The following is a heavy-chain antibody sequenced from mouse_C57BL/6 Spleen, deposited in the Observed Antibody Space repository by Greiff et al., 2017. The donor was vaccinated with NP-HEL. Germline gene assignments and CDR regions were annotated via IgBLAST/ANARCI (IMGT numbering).Heavy chain of an antibody. J-gene: IGHJ4*01. CDR1: GYTFTSYW. CDR2: INPSNGGT. CDR3: AGGLGRAMDY. Sequence: QVHVKQPGTELVKPGASVKLSCKASGYTFTSYWMHWVKQRPGQGLEWIGNINPSNGGTNYNEKFKSKATLTVDKSSSTAYMQLSSLTSEDSAVYYCAGGLGRAMDYWGQGTSVTVAS. V-gene: IGHV1-53*01. D-gene: IGHD4-1*01.